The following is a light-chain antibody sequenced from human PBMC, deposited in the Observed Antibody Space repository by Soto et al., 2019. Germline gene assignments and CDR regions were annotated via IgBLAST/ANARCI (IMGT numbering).Light chain of an antibody. Sequence: EIVLTHSAGTLSLSPGERATLSCRASQTVSRNYLAWYQQKPGQAPRLLIYGASSRATGIPDRFSGSGSGRDFTLTISSLEPEDFAVYYCQQRSDWPLTFGGGTMV. V-gene: IGKV3D-20*02. CDR1: QTVSRNY. J-gene: IGKJ4*01. CDR2: GAS. CDR3: QQRSDWPLT.